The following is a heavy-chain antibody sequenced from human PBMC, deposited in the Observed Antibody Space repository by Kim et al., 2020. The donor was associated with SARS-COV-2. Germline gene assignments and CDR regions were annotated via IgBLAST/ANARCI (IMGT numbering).Heavy chain of an antibody. V-gene: IGHV4-59*13. CDR2: IYYSGST. CDR1: GGSISSYY. D-gene: IGHD3-10*01. Sequence: SETLSLTCTVSGGSISSYYWSWIRQPPGKGLEWIGYIYYSGSTNYNPSLKSRVTISVDTSKNQFSLKLSSVTAADTAVYYCVRSGSYYNFPLYYFDYWGQGTLVTVPS. CDR3: VRSGSYYNFPLYYFDY. J-gene: IGHJ4*02.